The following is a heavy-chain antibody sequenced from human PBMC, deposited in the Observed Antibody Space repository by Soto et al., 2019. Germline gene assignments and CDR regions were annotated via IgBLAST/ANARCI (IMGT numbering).Heavy chain of an antibody. CDR1: GFTFSSYA. J-gene: IGHJ3*02. CDR2: ISYDGSNK. CDR3: ASPGVGAFDI. D-gene: IGHD3-3*01. Sequence: ALRLSCAASGFTFSSYAMHWVRQAPGKGLEWVAVISYDGSNKYYADSVKGRFTISRDNSKNTLYLQMNSLRAEDTAVYYCASPGVGAFDIWGQGTMVTVSS. V-gene: IGHV3-30-3*01.